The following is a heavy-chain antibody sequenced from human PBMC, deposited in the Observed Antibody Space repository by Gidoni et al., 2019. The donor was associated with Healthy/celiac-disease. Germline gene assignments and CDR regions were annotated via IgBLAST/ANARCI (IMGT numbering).Heavy chain of an antibody. V-gene: IGHV4-39*01. CDR2: IYYSGST. CDR1: GGSISSSSYY. D-gene: IGHD6-19*01. J-gene: IGHJ3*02. Sequence: QLQLQESGPGLVKPSETLSLTCTVSGGSISSSSYYWGWIRQPPGKGLEWIGSIYYSGSTYYNPSLKSRVTISVDTSKNQFSLKLSSVTAADTAVYYCASTVAGTGSDAFDIWGQGTMVTVSS. CDR3: ASTVAGTGSDAFDI.